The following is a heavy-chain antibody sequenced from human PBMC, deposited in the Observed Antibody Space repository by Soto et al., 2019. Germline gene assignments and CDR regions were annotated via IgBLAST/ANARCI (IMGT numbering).Heavy chain of an antibody. Sequence: QVQLVQSGGEVKKPGASVKVSCKASGYTFTNYGISWVRQAPGQGLEWLGWISTYNSNTNSAPRLQGRLTMTTDTSTSTAYLELRSLTSDDTAVYCCARDERDSCSGGDCFYFDCWGQGTLVNVSS. D-gene: IGHD2-21*02. V-gene: IGHV1-18*04. CDR3: ARDERDSCSGGDCFYFDC. CDR2: ISTYNSNT. J-gene: IGHJ4*02. CDR1: GYTFTNYG.